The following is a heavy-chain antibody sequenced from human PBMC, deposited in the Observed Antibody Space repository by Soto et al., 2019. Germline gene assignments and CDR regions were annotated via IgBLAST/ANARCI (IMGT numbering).Heavy chain of an antibody. CDR1: GGSISSGGYY. D-gene: IGHD6-13*01. Sequence: QVQLQESGPGLVKPSQTLSLTCTVSGGSISSGGYYWSWIRQHPGKGLEWIGYIYYSGSTYYNPSLKSRVTISVVTSKNQFSLKLSSVTAADTAVYYCARGIAAAGMFDYWGQGTLVTVSS. CDR2: IYYSGST. V-gene: IGHV4-31*03. J-gene: IGHJ4*02. CDR3: ARGIAAAGMFDY.